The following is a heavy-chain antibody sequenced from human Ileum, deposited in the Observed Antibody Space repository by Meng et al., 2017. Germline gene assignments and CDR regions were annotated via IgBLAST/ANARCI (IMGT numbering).Heavy chain of an antibody. CDR2: INQDGSEK. D-gene: IGHD2-21*02. CDR3: AISASCGGDCYPYYFDY. J-gene: IGHJ4*02. Sequence: ESLKISCAASGLTFSRYWMSWVRQAPGKGLEWVANINQDGSEKDYVDSVKGRFTISRDNAKNSLNLQMNSLGAEDTAVYYCAISASCGGDCYPYYFDYWGQGTLVTVSS. V-gene: IGHV3-7*01. CDR1: GLTFSRYW.